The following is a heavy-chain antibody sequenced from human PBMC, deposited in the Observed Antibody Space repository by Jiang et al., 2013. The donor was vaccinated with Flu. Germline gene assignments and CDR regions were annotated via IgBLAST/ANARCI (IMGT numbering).Heavy chain of an antibody. CDR1: GYTFTSYG. J-gene: IGHJ6*02. D-gene: IGHD2-15*01. CDR3: ARDPPYPTLAVVEGYYYYYGMDV. V-gene: IGHV1-18*01. CDR2: ISAYNGNT. Sequence: GAEVKKPGASVKVSCKASGYTFTSYGISWVRQAPGQGLEWMGWISAYNGNTNYAQKLQGRVTMTTDTSTSTAYMELRSLRSDDTAVYYCARDPPYPTLAVVEGYYYYYGMDVWGQRATVTVSS.